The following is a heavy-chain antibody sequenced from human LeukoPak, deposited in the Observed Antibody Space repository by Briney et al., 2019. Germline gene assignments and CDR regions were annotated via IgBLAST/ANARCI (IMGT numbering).Heavy chain of an antibody. CDR1: GYTFTGYY. CDR2: INPNSGGT. J-gene: IGHJ4*02. Sequence: ASVKVSCKASGYTFTGYYMRWVRQAPGQGLEWMGWINPNSGGTNYAQKFQGWVTMTRDTSISTAYMELSRLRSDDTAVYYCARAKWELYYFDYWGQGTLVTVSS. CDR3: ARAKWELYYFDY. V-gene: IGHV1-2*04. D-gene: IGHD1-26*01.